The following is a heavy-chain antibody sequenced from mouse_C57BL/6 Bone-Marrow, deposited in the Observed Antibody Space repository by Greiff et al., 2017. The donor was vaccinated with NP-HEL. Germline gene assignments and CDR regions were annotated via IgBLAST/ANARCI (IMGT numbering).Heavy chain of an antibody. V-gene: IGHV1-81*01. CDR3: STGTGGY. J-gene: IGHJ2*01. CDR1: GYTFTSYG. D-gene: IGHD4-1*01. CDR2: IYPRSGNT. Sequence: QVQLQQSGAELARPGASVKLSCKASGYTFTSYGISWVKQSTGQGLEWIGEIYPRSGNTYYNEKFKGKATLTADKSSSTAYMELRSLTSEDSAVYFCSTGTGGYWGQGTTLTVSS.